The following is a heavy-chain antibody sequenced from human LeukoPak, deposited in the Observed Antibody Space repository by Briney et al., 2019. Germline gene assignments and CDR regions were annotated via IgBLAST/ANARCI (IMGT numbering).Heavy chain of an antibody. D-gene: IGHD1-26*01. CDR3: ATTNIVESTTTEDAFDI. J-gene: IGHJ3*02. V-gene: IGHV7-4-1*02. Sequence: ASVKVCCKASGYTFSHYAMNWLGQAPGLGVEGMGWIHTNTGNATYAQGFTGRFVFSLATSVSTAYLQISSLKAEDTAVYFCATTNIVESTTTEDAFDIWGQGTVVTVSS. CDR2: IHTNTGNA. CDR1: GYTFSHYA.